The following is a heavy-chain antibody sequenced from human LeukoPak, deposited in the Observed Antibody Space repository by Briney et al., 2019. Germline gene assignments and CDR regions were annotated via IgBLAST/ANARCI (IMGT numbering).Heavy chain of an antibody. J-gene: IGHJ6*03. D-gene: IGHD2-8*01. CDR2: IYYSGST. Sequence: SETLSLTCTVSGGSISSSSYYWGWIRQPPGKGLEWIGSIYYSGSTYYNPSLKSRVTISVDTSKNQFSLKLSSVTAADTAVYYCARDGGDCTNGVCYTPYYYYMDVWGKGTTVTVSS. CDR1: GGSISSSSYY. CDR3: ARDGGDCTNGVCYTPYYYYMDV. V-gene: IGHV4-39*07.